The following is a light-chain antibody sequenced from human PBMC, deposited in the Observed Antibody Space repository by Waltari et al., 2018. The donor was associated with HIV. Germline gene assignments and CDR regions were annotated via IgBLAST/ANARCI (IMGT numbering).Light chain of an antibody. V-gene: IGLV10-54*04. J-gene: IGLJ2*01. CDR1: SSNVGNQG. CDR2: RNN. CDR3: SAWDSSLGEWV. Sequence: QTGLTQPPQVARAWRQTANLTCTGTSSNVGNQGASWLQQHQGHPPKRLSYRNNNRPSGISERFSASRSGNIASLNITGLQPEDESDYYCSAWDSSLGEWVFGGGTKLTVL.